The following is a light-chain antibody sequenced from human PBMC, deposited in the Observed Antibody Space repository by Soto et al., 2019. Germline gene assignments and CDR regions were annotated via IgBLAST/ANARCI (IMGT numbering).Light chain of an antibody. CDR1: SSDVGAYNY. J-gene: IGLJ2*01. CDR2: DVS. V-gene: IGLV2-14*01. CDR3: RSYTSSSTLDVV. Sequence: QSALTQPASVSGSPGQSITISCTGTSSDVGAYNYVSWYQQHPGKAPKLMIYDVSYPPSGVSNRFSGSKSGNTASLTISGLQAEDEADYYCRSYTSSSTLDVVFGGGTQLTVL.